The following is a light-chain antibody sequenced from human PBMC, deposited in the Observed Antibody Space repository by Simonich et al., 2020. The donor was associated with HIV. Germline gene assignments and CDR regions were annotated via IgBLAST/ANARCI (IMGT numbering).Light chain of an antibody. Sequence: DIVMTQSPDSLAVSLGERATINCKSSQSVLYSSNNKNYLTCYQQKPGQPPKLLIYWASTRESGVPDRFSGSGSGTDFTLTISSLQAEDVAVYYCQQYYSTPLTFGGGTKVEI. J-gene: IGKJ4*01. CDR3: QQYYSTPLT. CDR1: QSVLYSSNNKNY. CDR2: WAS. V-gene: IGKV4-1*01.